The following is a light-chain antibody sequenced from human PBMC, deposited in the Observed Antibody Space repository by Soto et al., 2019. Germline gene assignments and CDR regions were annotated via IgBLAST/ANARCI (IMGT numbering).Light chain of an antibody. CDR2: DAS. J-gene: IGKJ2*02. Sequence: DIQMTKSPSTLSASVGDRVTITCRASQSISSWLAWYQHKPGKAPKLLIYDASSLESGVPSRFSGSGSGTEFTLTISSLQPEDCATDYCQQNNSYSSTFGQGAKLEIK. V-gene: IGKV1-5*01. CDR3: QQNNSYSST. CDR1: QSISSW.